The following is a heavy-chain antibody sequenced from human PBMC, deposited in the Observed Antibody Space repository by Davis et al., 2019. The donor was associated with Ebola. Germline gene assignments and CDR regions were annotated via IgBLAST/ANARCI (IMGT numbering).Heavy chain of an antibody. CDR1: GFTFSSYW. Sequence: PGGSLRLSCAASGFTFSSYWMSWVRQAPGKGLEWVANIKQDGSEKYYVDSVKGRFTISRDNAKNSLYLQMNSLRAEDTAVYYCASEGAVVATEGNYWGQGTLVTVSS. J-gene: IGHJ4*02. V-gene: IGHV3-7*03. CDR3: ASEGAVVATEGNY. D-gene: IGHD3-22*01. CDR2: IKQDGSEK.